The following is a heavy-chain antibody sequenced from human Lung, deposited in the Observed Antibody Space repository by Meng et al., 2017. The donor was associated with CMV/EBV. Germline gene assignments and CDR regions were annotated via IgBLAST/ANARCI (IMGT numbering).Heavy chain of an antibody. J-gene: IGHJ4*02. Sequence: GESLKISCAASGFTFSDFAMSWVRQAPGKGLEWVSVIYSGGRSTSYADSVKGRFTISRDNSKNTLYLQMNRLRADDTAVYYCAKMYCGTTSCYSFDVWGLGXLVTVSS. CDR3: AKMYCGTTSCYSFDV. CDR2: IYSGGRST. V-gene: IGHV3-23*03. CDR1: GFTFSDFA. D-gene: IGHD2-2*02.